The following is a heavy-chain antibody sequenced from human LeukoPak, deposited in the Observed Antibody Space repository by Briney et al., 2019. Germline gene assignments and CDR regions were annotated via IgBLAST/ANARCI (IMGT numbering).Heavy chain of an antibody. CDR3: SSTIAVAGTGY. V-gene: IGHV3-21*01. CDR1: GFTFSSYS. CDR2: ISSSSSYI. D-gene: IGHD6-19*01. J-gene: IGHJ4*02. Sequence: GGSLRLSCAASGFTFSSYSMNWVRQAPGKGLEWVSSISSSSSYIYYADSVKGRFTISRDNAKNSLYLQMNSLRAEDTAVYYCSSTIAVAGTGYWGQGTLVTVSS.